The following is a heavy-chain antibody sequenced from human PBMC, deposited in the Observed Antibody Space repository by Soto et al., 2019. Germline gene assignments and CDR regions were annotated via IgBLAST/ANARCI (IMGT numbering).Heavy chain of an antibody. V-gene: IGHV4-59*08. CDR1: GGSISSYY. J-gene: IGHJ3*02. CDR2: IYYSGST. CDR3: ARSTRSYDAFDI. Sequence: SETLSLTCTVSGGSISSYYWSWIRQPPGKGLEWIGYIYYSGSTNYNPSLKSRVTISVDTSKNQFSLKLSSVTAADTAVYYCARSTRSYDAFDIWGQGTMVTV. D-gene: IGHD3-10*01.